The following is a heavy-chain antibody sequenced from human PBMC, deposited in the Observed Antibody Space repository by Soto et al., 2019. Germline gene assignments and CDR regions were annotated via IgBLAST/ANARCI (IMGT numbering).Heavy chain of an antibody. D-gene: IGHD3-9*01. V-gene: IGHV4-34*01. CDR2: INHSGST. CDR1: GGSFSCYY. Sequence: SETLSLTCAVYGGSFSCYYWSWIRQPPGKGLEWIGEINHSGSTNYNPSLKSRVTISVDTSKNQFSLKVSSVTAADTAVYYCARGLVDSYYYGMDVWGQGTTVTVSS. CDR3: ARGLVDSYYYGMDV. J-gene: IGHJ6*02.